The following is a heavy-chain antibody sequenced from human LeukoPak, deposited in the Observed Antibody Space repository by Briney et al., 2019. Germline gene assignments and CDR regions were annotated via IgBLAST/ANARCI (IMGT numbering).Heavy chain of an antibody. V-gene: IGHV3-23*01. D-gene: IGHD3-10*01. J-gene: IGHJ4*02. Sequence: GGSLRLSCAASGFTFNSYAMSWVRQAPGKGLEWVSLISGSSGYTNYADSVKGRFIISRDNSKNTLYLQMNYLRAEDTAVFYCAKDRYGSGSFFGDWGQGTLVTVSS. CDR3: AKDRYGSGSFFGD. CDR1: GFTFNSYA. CDR2: ISGSSGYT.